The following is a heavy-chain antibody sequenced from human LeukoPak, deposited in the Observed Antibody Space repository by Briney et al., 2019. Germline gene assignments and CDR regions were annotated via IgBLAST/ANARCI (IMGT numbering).Heavy chain of an antibody. CDR3: AKGIRGVVVVAASYGMDV. V-gene: IGHV3-23*01. CDR2: ISGSGGST. Sequence: PGGSLRLSCAASGFAFSSYGMSWVRQAPGKGLEWVSAISGSGGSTYYADSVKGRFTISRDNSKNTLYLQMNSLRAEDTAVYYCAKGIRGVVVVAASYGMDVWGQGTTVTVSS. CDR1: GFAFSSYG. J-gene: IGHJ6*02. D-gene: IGHD2-15*01.